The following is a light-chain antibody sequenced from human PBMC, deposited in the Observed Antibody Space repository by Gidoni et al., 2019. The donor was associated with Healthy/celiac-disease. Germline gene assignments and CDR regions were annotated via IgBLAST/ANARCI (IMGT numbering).Light chain of an antibody. CDR2: SNN. CDR3: AAWDDSLNGPYVV. V-gene: IGLV1-44*01. J-gene: IGLJ2*01. CDR1: SSNIGSNT. Sequence: VLTQPPSASGTPGQRVTIYCSGSSSNIGSNTVNWYQQLPGTAPKLLLYSNNQRPSGVPDRFSGSKSGTSASLAISGLQSADEADYYCAAWDDSLNGPYVVFGGGTKLTVL.